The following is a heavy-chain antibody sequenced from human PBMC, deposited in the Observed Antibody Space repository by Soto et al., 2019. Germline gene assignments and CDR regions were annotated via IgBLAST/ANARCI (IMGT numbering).Heavy chain of an antibody. J-gene: IGHJ6*03. V-gene: IGHV3-23*01. D-gene: IGHD2-8*01. CDR2: ISGSGGST. Sequence: GGSLRLSCAASGFTFSSYAMSWVRQAPGKGLEWVSAISGSGGSTYYADSVKGRFTISRDNSKNTLYLQMNSLRAEDTAVYYCARVMVYAGSSMDVWGKGTTVTVSS. CDR1: GFTFSSYA. CDR3: ARVMVYAGSSMDV.